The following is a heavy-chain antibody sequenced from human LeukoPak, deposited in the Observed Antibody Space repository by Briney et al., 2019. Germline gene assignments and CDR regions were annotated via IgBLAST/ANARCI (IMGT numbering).Heavy chain of an antibody. Sequence: GRSLRLSCAASGFTFSSYVMSWVRQAPGKGLQWVSTISGSDDSTYYADSVKGRFTISRDNSKNTLYLQMNSLRAEDTAVYYCALGYFDYWGQGTLVTVSS. CDR1: GFTFSSYV. D-gene: IGHD3-10*01. V-gene: IGHV3-23*01. CDR3: ALGYFDY. J-gene: IGHJ4*02. CDR2: ISGSDDST.